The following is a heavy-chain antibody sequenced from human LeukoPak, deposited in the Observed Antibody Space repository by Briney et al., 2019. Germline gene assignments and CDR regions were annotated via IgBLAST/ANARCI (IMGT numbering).Heavy chain of an antibody. Sequence: GGSLRLSCAASGFTFSDYYMSWIRQAPGKGLEWVSYISSSGSTIYYADSVKGRFTISRDNAKNSLYLQMNSLRAEDTAVYYCAWGYSSSYDAFDIWGQGTMVTVSS. V-gene: IGHV3-11*04. CDR1: GFTFSDYY. J-gene: IGHJ3*02. CDR3: AWGYSSSYDAFDI. CDR2: ISSSGSTI. D-gene: IGHD6-13*01.